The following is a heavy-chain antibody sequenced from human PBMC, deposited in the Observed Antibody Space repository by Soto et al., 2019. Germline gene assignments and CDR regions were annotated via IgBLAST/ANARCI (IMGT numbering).Heavy chain of an antibody. CDR3: ATYSWGRAAPMTEYAFDI. CDR1: GGSISSYY. J-gene: IGHJ3*02. Sequence: SETLSLTCTVSGGSISSYYWSWIRQPPGKGLEWIGYIYYSGSTNYNPSLKSRVTISVDTSKNQFSLKLSSVTAADTAVYYCATYSWGRAAPMTEYAFDIWGQGTMVTVSS. D-gene: IGHD6-13*01. CDR2: IYYSGST. V-gene: IGHV4-59*08.